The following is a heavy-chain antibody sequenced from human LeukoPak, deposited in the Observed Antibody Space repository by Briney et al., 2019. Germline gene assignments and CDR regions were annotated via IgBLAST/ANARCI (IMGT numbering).Heavy chain of an antibody. Sequence: GGSLRLSCAASGFTFSSYAMSWVRQAPGKGLEWVAVISYDGSNKYYADSVKGRFTISRDNSKNTLYLQMNSLRAEDTAVYYCARGDDNGRAFDIWGQGTMVTVSS. V-gene: IGHV3-30-3*01. D-gene: IGHD5-24*01. J-gene: IGHJ3*02. CDR3: ARGDDNGRAFDI. CDR2: ISYDGSNK. CDR1: GFTFSSYA.